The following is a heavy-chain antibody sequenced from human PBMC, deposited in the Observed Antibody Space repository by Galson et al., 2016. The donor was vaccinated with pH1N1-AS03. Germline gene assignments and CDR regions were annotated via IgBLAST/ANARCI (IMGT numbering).Heavy chain of an antibody. CDR2: INPSGGRT. CDR1: GYTFTNYF. J-gene: IGHJ6*02. D-gene: IGHD3-3*01. V-gene: IGHV1-46*01. Sequence: SVKVSCKASGYTFTNYFIHWVRQAPGQGLEWMGMINPSGGRTKNAQKFQGRVTVTRDTSTGTVYMELNTLRSEDTTVYFCAREEAAVLGVVIIFLDFHYYGVEVWGQGTTVTVSS. CDR3: AREEAAVLGVVIIFLDFHYYGVEV.